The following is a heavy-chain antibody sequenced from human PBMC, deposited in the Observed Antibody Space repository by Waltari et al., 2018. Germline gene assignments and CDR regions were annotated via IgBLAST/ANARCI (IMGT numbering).Heavy chain of an antibody. CDR3: ARGSAYYVRVWDL. J-gene: IGHJ4*02. CDR2: INYDGSAQ. CDR1: GFTLSSSW. Sequence: LVESGGDLVRPGGSLRLSCAASGFTLSSSWMSWVRQAPGKGLEWVANINYDGSAQWYEDSVSGRLTVSRDNAKNSLYLEMNNVRVDDTAVYYCARGSAYYVRVWDLWGPGTLVTVSS. D-gene: IGHD3-16*01. V-gene: IGHV3-7*03.